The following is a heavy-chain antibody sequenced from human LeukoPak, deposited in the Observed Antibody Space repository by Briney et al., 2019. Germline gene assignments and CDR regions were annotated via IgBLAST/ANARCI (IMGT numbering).Heavy chain of an antibody. V-gene: IGHV3-23*01. D-gene: IGHD6-6*01. CDR2: ISGSGGST. J-gene: IGHJ4*02. CDR3: AKGTYSSSPRDN. CDR1: GFTFSSCA. Sequence: PGGSLRLSCAASGFTFSSCAMSWVRQAPGKGLEWVSAISGSGGSTYYAGSVKGRFTISRDNSKNTLFLQMNSVRAEDTAVYYCAKGTYSSSPRDNWGQGTLVTVSS.